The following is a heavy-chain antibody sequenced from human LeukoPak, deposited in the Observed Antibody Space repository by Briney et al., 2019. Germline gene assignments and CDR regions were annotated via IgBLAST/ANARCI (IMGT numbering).Heavy chain of an antibody. CDR3: ARGGSGWYRDYFDY. Sequence: PSETLSLTCAVYGGSFSGYYWSWIRRPPGKGLEWIGEINHSGSTNYNPSLKSRVTISVDTSKSQFSLKLSSVTAADTAVYYCARGGSGWYRDYFDYWGQGTLVTVSS. J-gene: IGHJ4*02. CDR2: INHSGST. CDR1: GGSFSGYY. V-gene: IGHV4-34*01. D-gene: IGHD6-19*01.